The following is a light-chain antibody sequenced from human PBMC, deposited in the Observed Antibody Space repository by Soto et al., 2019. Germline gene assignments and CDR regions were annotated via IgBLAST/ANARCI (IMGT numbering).Light chain of an antibody. CDR1: SRDVGGYNY. CDR2: EVS. Sequence: QSVLTQPASVSESPGQSITISCTGTSRDVGGYNYVSWYQQHPGEVPRLVIYEVSNRPSGVSSRFSGSKSGNTASQTVSELQADGEADYYYHSYGGSNNYVCATGTKVTVL. V-gene: IGLV2-14*01. CDR3: HSYGGSNNYV. J-gene: IGLJ1*01.